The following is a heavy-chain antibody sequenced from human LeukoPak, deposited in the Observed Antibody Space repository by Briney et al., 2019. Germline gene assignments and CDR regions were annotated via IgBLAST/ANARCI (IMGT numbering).Heavy chain of an antibody. J-gene: IGHJ4*02. CDR3: ARADYYDSSGYYGYYFDY. D-gene: IGHD3-22*01. CDR1: GGSISSCGYY. Sequence: SQTLSLTCTVSGGSISSCGYYWSWIRQHPGKGLEWIGYIYYSGSTNYNPSLKSRVTISVDTSKNQFSLKLSSVTAADTAVYYCARADYYDSSGYYGYYFDYWGQGTLVTASS. V-gene: IGHV4-31*03. CDR2: IYYSGST.